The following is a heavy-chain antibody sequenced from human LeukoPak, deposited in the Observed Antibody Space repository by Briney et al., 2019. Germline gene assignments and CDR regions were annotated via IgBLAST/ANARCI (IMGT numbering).Heavy chain of an antibody. CDR3: ARKTYCSGGRCYGENWFGP. J-gene: IGHJ5*02. Sequence: SETLSLTCTVSGGSISGYHWNWLRQSPGKGLEWFANIFYTGNADYNPSLKSRVTISLDTPKHQISLILTSVTAADTAVYYCARKTYCSGGRCYGENWFGPWGRGTLVTVSS. V-gene: IGHV4-59*08. CDR2: IFYTGNA. CDR1: GGSISGYH. D-gene: IGHD2-15*01.